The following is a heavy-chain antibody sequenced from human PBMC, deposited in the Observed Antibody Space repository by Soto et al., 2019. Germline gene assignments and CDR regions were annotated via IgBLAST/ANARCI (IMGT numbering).Heavy chain of an antibody. Sequence: QVQLQQWGAGLLKPSEILSLTCAVDGGIFNGYSWRWIRHFPGKGLEWIGEINYTGATKYNPSLQSRVTMSVDTSNMQCSRRLSSVTAADKAVYYCARGVRRGSVWKGQWGIISRMDVWGQGTTVTVSS. CDR3: ARGVRRGSVWKGQWGIISRMDV. CDR1: GGIFNGYS. CDR2: INYTGAT. J-gene: IGHJ6*02. D-gene: IGHD1-26*01. V-gene: IGHV4-34*01.